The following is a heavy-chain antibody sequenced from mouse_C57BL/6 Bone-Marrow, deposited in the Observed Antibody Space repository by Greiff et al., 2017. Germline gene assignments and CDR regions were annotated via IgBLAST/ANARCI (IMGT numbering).Heavy chain of an antibody. CDR2: IHPNSGST. CDR3: ARESRRGAMDY. D-gene: IGHD1-1*01. J-gene: IGHJ4*01. V-gene: IGHV1-64*01. CDR1: GYTFTSYW. Sequence: VQLQQPGAELVKPGASVKLSCKASGYTFTSYWMHWVTQRPGQGLEWIGMIHPNSGSTNYNEKFKSKATLTVDKSSSTAYMQLSSLTSEDSAVDYCARESRRGAMDYWGQGTSVTVSS.